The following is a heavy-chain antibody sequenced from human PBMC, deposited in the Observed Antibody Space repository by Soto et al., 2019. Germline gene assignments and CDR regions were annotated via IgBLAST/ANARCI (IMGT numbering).Heavy chain of an antibody. D-gene: IGHD5-12*01. J-gene: IGHJ4*02. CDR2: IYWDDDK. V-gene: IGHV2-5*02. Sequence: KESGPTLVKPTQTLTLTCTLSGFSLSTSGVGVGWIRQPPGKALEWLALIYWDDDKRYSPFLKSRLTITKDTSKNQVVLTLTNMDPVDTATYYCALKGDGYRGFKYWGQGTLVTVSS. CDR3: ALKGDGYRGFKY. CDR1: GFSLSTSGVG.